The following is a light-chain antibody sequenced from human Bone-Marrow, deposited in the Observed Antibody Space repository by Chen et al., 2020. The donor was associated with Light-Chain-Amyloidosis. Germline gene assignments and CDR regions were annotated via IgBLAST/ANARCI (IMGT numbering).Light chain of an antibody. Sequence: YELTQPPSVSVSPGQTARITCSGDDLPTKYAYWYQQKPGQAPVLVIHRDTERPSGISERFSGSSSWTTATLTISGVQAEDEADYHCQSADSSGTYEVIFGGGTKLTVL. V-gene: IGLV3-25*03. CDR2: RDT. J-gene: IGLJ2*01. CDR3: QSADSSGTYEVI. CDR1: DLPTKY.